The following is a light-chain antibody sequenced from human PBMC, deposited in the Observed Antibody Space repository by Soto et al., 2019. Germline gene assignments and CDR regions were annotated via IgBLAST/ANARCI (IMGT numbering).Light chain of an antibody. J-gene: IGKJ5*01. Sequence: EIVLTQSPGTLSLSPGERATLSCRASQSVRSSYLAWYQQKPGQAPRLLISGASSRATGIPDRFSGSGSGTDFTLTISRLEPEGFAVYYCQQYGSSPITFGQGTRLEIK. CDR1: QSVRSSY. CDR2: GAS. CDR3: QQYGSSPIT. V-gene: IGKV3-20*01.